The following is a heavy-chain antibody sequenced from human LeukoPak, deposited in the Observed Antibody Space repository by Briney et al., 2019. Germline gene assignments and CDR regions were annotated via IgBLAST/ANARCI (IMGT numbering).Heavy chain of an antibody. D-gene: IGHD1-14*01. CDR2: ISGSGGGT. CDR3: TTYNRDVPFDY. CDR1: GFTFSSYS. J-gene: IGHJ4*02. V-gene: IGHV3-23*01. Sequence: PGGSLRLSCAASGFTFSSYSMNWVRQAPGKGLEWVSTISGSGGGTFYADSVKGRFTISRDNSKSTLYLQLNSLIAEDTAIYFCTTYNRDVPFDYWGQGTLVTVSS.